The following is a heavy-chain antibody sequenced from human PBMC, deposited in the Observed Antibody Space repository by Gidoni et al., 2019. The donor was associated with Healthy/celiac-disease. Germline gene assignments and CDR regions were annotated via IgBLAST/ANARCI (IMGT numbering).Heavy chain of an antibody. D-gene: IGHD5-18*01. CDR2: ISWDGGST. J-gene: IGHJ6*02. Sequence: EVQLVESGGVVVQPGGSLRLSCAASGFTFDDYTMHWVRQAPGKGLEWVSLISWDGGSTYYADSVKGRFTISRDNSKNSLYLQMNSLRTEDTALYYCAKDMMDTAMVNPPGMDVWGQGTTVTVSS. V-gene: IGHV3-43*01. CDR1: GFTFDDYT. CDR3: AKDMMDTAMVNPPGMDV.